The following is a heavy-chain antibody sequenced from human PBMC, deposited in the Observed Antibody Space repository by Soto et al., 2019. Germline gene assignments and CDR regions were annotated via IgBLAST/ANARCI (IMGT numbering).Heavy chain of an antibody. Sequence: PGGSLRLSCAASRFTFNNYGMHWVRHAPGKGLEWVALIWYDGSNREYADSVKGRFTISRDNAKNSLYLQMNSLRAEDTAVYYCARVRARGVFDYWGQGTLVTVSS. D-gene: IGHD3-10*01. CDR3: ARVRARGVFDY. V-gene: IGHV3-33*01. J-gene: IGHJ4*02. CDR1: RFTFNNYG. CDR2: IWYDGSNR.